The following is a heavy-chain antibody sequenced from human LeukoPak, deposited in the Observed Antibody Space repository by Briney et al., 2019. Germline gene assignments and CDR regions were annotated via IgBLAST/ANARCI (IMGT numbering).Heavy chain of an antibody. J-gene: IGHJ3*02. CDR1: GYSISSGYY. CDR3: ARDGITMIVVVRGGAFDI. D-gene: IGHD3-22*01. CDR2: IYHSGST. Sequence: PSETLSLTCTVSGYSISSGYYWGWIRQPPGKGLEWIGSIYHSGSTYYNPSLKSRVTISVDTSKNQFSLKLSSVTAADTAVYYCARDGITMIVVVRGGAFDIWGQGTMVTVSS. V-gene: IGHV4-38-2*02.